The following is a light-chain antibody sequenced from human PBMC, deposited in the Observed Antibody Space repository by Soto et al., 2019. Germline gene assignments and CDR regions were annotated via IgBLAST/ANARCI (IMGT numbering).Light chain of an antibody. J-gene: IGKJ1*01. CDR3: QQYGSSPWT. CDR2: GAS. Sequence: EILMTQSPATLSVSPGEGLTLSCRASQSISRTLAWYQQRPGQAPRLLIYGASSRATGVPARFSGSGSGTEFTLTISSLQSEDFAVYYCQQYGSSPWTFGQGTKVEIK. CDR1: QSISRT. V-gene: IGKV3-15*01.